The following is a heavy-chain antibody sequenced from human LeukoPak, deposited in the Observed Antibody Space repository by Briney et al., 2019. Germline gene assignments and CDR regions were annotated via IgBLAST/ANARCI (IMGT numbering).Heavy chain of an antibody. D-gene: IGHD2-21*02. V-gene: IGHV3-23*01. CDR1: GFTFSSYA. CDR2: ISGSGGST. J-gene: IGHJ4*02. Sequence: PGGSLRLSCAASGFTFSSYAMSWVRQAPGKGLEWVSAISGSGGSTYYADSVKGRFTISRDNSKNTLYLQMNSLRAEDTAVYYCAKDRGGNCGGDCYSECFDYWGQGTLVTVSS. CDR3: AKDRGGNCGGDCYSECFDY.